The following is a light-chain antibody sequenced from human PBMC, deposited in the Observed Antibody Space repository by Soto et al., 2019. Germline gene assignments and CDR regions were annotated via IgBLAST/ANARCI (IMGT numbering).Light chain of an antibody. CDR2: EAS. V-gene: IGKV1-5*01. CDR3: QLYGISPH. J-gene: IGKJ5*01. Sequence: DIQMTQSPSTLSASVRGRVTLSCRASQSISRWLTWYQQKPGKAPKLLIYEASSLESGVPSRFSGSGSGTEFTLTISGLQPDDFAVYYCQLYGISPHFGQGTRLEIK. CDR1: QSISRW.